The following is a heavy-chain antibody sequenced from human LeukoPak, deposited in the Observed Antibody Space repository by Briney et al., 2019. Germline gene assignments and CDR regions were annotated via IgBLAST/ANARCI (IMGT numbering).Heavy chain of an antibody. J-gene: IGHJ5*02. CDR2: FDPEDGET. D-gene: IGHD3-3*01. V-gene: IGHV1-24*01. Sequence: ASVKVSCKVSGYTLTELSMHWVRPAPGKGLEWMGGFDPEDGETIYAQKFQGRGTMTEDTSTDTAYMELSSLRSEDTAVYYCATLRGDFWSGYYTGNWFDPWGQGTLVTVSS. CDR1: GYTLTELS. CDR3: ATLRGDFWSGYYTGNWFDP.